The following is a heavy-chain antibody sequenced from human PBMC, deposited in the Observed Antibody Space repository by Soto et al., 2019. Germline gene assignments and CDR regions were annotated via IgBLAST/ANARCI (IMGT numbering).Heavy chain of an antibody. Sequence: SVKVSCKASGGTFSSYAISWVRQAPGQGLEWMGGIIPIFGTANYAQKFQGRVTITADESTSTAYMELSSLRSEDTAVYYCARTRSTIFGVVIRTRRYYYYSMDVWGQGTTVTVSS. CDR1: GGTFSSYA. CDR2: IIPIFGTA. CDR3: ARTRSTIFGVVIRTRRYYYYSMDV. V-gene: IGHV1-69*13. D-gene: IGHD3-3*01. J-gene: IGHJ6*02.